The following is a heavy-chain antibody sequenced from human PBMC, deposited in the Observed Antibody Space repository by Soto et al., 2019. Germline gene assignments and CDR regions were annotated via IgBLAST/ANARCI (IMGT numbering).Heavy chain of an antibody. CDR1: GFTFNYYW. CDR3: ATGDRCGFDL. V-gene: IGHV3-74*01. J-gene: IGHJ3*01. CDR2: IQNDGSRT. Sequence: EVQLVESEGGLVQRGGSLRLSCAASGFTFNYYWMHWVRQAPGQGLVWVSHIQNDGSRTTYADSVQGRFTISRDNAKNTLYLQMNSLRAEDTAVYYCATGDRCGFDLWGQGTTFTVSS. D-gene: IGHD2-21*02.